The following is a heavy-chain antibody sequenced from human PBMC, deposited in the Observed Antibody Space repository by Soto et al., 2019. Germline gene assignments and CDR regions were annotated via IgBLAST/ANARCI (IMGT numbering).Heavy chain of an antibody. J-gene: IGHJ4*02. CDR2: IDWDDDK. CDR3: ARTTQGDIRYFDFPLPYYFDY. V-gene: IGHV2-70*11. D-gene: IGHD3-9*01. CDR1: GFSLSTSGMC. Sequence: SGPTLVKPTQTLTLTCTFSGFSLSTSGMCVSWIRQPPGKALEWLARIDWDDDKYYSTSLKTRLTISKDTSKNQVVLTMTNMDPVDTATYYCARTTQGDIRYFDFPLPYYFDYWGQGTLVTVSS.